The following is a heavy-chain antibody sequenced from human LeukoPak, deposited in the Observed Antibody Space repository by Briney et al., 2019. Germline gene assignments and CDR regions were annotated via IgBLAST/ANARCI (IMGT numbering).Heavy chain of an antibody. CDR1: GFTFSSYA. CDR2: ISRSGGST. D-gene: IGHD7-27*01. CDR3: AKQKVGTGGFFFDY. V-gene: IGHV3-23*01. Sequence: PGGSLRLSCAASGFTFSSYAMSWVRQAPGKGLECVSAISRSGGSTYYADSVKGRFTISRDDSKNTLYLQMDSLRAEDTAVYYCAKQKVGTGGFFFDYWGQGAPVTVSS. J-gene: IGHJ4*02.